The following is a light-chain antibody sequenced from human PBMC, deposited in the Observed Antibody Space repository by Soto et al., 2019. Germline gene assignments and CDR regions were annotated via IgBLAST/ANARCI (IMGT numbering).Light chain of an antibody. V-gene: IGKV3-15*01. J-gene: IGKJ1*01. CDR2: IAS. Sequence: EIVMTQSPAALSVSPGERVTLSCRASQSISFNLAWYQQKPGQAPRLLIYIASTRAAGIPARFSGSGSGTEFTLTISSLQSEDFAVYYCQQYINLWTFGQGTKVDIK. CDR1: QSISFN. CDR3: QQYINLWT.